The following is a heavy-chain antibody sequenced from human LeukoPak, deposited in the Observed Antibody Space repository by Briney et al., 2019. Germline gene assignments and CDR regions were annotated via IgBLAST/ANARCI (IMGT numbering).Heavy chain of an antibody. Sequence: PSGTLSLTCTVSGGSINSGDYYWGWIRQPPGKGLEWIGSIYYSGNTYYNPSLKSRVTISVDTSKNQFSLKLSSVTAADTAVYYCARAHYDFWSGYLLLKYFDYWGQGTLVTVSS. D-gene: IGHD3-3*01. J-gene: IGHJ4*02. V-gene: IGHV4-39*01. CDR2: IYYSGNT. CDR1: GGSINSGDYY. CDR3: ARAHYDFWSGYLLLKYFDY.